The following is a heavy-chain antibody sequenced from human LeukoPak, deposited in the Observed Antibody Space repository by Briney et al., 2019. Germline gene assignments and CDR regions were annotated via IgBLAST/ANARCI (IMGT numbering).Heavy chain of an antibody. Sequence: PSETLSLTCAVYGGSFSGYYWSWIRQHPGKGLEWIGYIYYSGSTYYNPSLKSRVTISVDTSKNQFSLKLSSVTAADTAVYYCARVRRVDLNSYWGQGTLVTVSS. V-gene: IGHV4-31*11. J-gene: IGHJ4*02. CDR2: IYYSGST. CDR3: ARVRRVDLNSY. CDR1: GGSFSGYY. D-gene: IGHD4-23*01.